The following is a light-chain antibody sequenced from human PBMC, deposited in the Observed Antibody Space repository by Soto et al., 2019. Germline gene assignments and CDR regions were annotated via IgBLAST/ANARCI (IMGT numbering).Light chain of an antibody. Sequence: QSALTQPASVSGSPGQSITISCTGTSTDVGGYNYVSWYQQHPRKAPKRMIYEVSNRPSGVSNRFSGSKSGNTASLTISGLQAEDEADYYCSSYTSSSTLVFGGGTKLTVL. J-gene: IGLJ2*01. CDR3: SSYTSSSTLV. CDR2: EVS. CDR1: STDVGGYNY. V-gene: IGLV2-14*01.